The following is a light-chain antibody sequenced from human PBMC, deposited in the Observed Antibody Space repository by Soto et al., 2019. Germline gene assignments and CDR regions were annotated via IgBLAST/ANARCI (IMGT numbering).Light chain of an antibody. Sequence: EIVMTQSPATLSVSPGDRATLSCRASQSVSSNLAWYQQKPGQATRILIYGASSRATGIPDRFSGSGSGTEFTLTITSLQSEDLAIYYCQQYYHWRTFGQGTKVDI. CDR2: GAS. CDR1: QSVSSN. V-gene: IGKV3D-15*01. CDR3: QQYYHWRT. J-gene: IGKJ1*01.